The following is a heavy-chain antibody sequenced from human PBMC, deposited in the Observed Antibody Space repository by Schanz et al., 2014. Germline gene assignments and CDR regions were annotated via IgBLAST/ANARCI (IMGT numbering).Heavy chain of an antibody. CDR1: GYTFTSYG. J-gene: IGHJ6*02. D-gene: IGHD6-19*01. Sequence: QVQLVQSGAEVKKPGASVKVSCKASGYTFTSYGISWVRQAPGQGLEWMGWISAYNGNTNYARNLQGRVTLTTDTSTYTAYMELRSLTSDDTAVYYCARDVGLASWMDVWGQGTTVTVSS. CDR2: ISAYNGNT. CDR3: ARDVGLASWMDV. V-gene: IGHV1-18*04.